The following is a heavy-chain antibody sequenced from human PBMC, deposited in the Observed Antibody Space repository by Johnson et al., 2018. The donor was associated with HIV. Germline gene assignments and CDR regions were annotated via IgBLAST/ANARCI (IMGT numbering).Heavy chain of an antibody. J-gene: IGHJ3*02. CDR2: ISGSGGST. Sequence: VQLVESGGGVVQPERSLRLSCAASGFTFSSYAMSWVRQAPGKGLEWVAAISGSGGSTYYADSVKGRFTISRDNSKNTLYLQMNSLRAEDTAVYYCAKDRRGKQQLVTGNDAFDIWGQGTMVTVSS. CDR3: AKDRRGKQQLVTGNDAFDI. CDR1: GFTFSSYA. D-gene: IGHD6-13*01. V-gene: IGHV3-23*04.